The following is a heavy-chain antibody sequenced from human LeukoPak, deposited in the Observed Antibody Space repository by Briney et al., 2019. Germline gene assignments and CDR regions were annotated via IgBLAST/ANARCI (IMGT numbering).Heavy chain of an antibody. CDR2: IYTSGST. Sequence: SETLSLTCTVSGGSISSYYWSWIRQPAGKGLEWIGRIYTSGSTNYNPSLKSRVTMSVDTSKNQFSLKLSSVTAADTAVYYCARCSCSGGSCYVFDYWGQGTLVTVSS. CDR3: ARCSCSGGSCYVFDY. D-gene: IGHD2-15*01. CDR1: GGSISSYY. J-gene: IGHJ4*02. V-gene: IGHV4-4*07.